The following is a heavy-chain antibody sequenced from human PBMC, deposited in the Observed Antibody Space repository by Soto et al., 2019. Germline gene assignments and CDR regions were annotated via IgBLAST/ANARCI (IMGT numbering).Heavy chain of an antibody. D-gene: IGHD4-4*01. CDR3: ARGGSNYPY. Sequence: ASVQVSCNASCYTFSSYGIIGVRHAPGQGLEWMGWISAYNGNTNYAQKLQGRVTIPTDTSTSTAYMELRSLRSDEKDVDYCARGGSNYPYWGQGPLVTVSS. CDR1: CYTFSSYG. V-gene: IGHV1-18*01. J-gene: IGHJ4*02. CDR2: ISAYNGNT.